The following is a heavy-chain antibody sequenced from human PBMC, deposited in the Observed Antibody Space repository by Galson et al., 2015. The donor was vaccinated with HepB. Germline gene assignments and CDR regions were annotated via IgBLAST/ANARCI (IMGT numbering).Heavy chain of an antibody. J-gene: IGHJ4*02. D-gene: IGHD6-19*01. CDR1: GFIFSDYY. Sequence: SLRLSCAASGFIFSDYYMSWVRQAPGKGLEWVANIKPDGSEKHYVDSVKGRFTISRDNVRNSLSLQMSSLRAEDTAVYYCARDVPVAGTPFGHWGRGTLVTVSS. CDR2: IKPDGSEK. CDR3: ARDVPVAGTPFGH. V-gene: IGHV3-7*01.